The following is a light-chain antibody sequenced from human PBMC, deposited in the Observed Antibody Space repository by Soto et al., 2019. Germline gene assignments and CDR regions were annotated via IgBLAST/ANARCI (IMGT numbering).Light chain of an antibody. CDR1: QSVSNY. J-gene: IGKJ3*01. CDR3: QQRSNWLFT. CDR2: DAS. Sequence: EIVLTQSPATLSLSPGERATLSCRASQSVSNYLAWYQQTPGQAPRLLIYDASNRATGIPARFSGSGSGTDFPLTISSLEPEDFAVYYCQQRSNWLFTFGPGTKVDIK. V-gene: IGKV3-11*01.